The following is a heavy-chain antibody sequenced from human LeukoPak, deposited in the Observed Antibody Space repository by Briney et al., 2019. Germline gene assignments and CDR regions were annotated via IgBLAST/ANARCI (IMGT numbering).Heavy chain of an antibody. V-gene: IGHV3-30*18. CDR2: ISYDGSNK. Sequence: PGGSLRLSCAASGFTFSSYGMHWVRQAPGKGLEWVAVISYDGSNKYYADSVKGRFTISRDNSKNTLYLQMNSLRAEDTAVYYCAKDLIWFGDTRSHGMDVWGQGTTVTVSS. CDR1: GFTFSSYG. D-gene: IGHD3-10*01. CDR3: AKDLIWFGDTRSHGMDV. J-gene: IGHJ6*02.